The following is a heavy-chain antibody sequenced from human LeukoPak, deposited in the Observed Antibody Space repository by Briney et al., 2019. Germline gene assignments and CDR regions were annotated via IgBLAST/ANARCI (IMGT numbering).Heavy chain of an antibody. D-gene: IGHD5-18*01. V-gene: IGHV3-21*01. J-gene: IGHJ4*02. CDR3: ARGGKWIQLWLDY. CDR1: GFTFSRYS. CDR2: ISSSSSYI. Sequence: GGSLRLSCAASGFTFSRYSMNWVRQAPGKGLEWVSSISSSSSYIYYADSVKGRFTISRDNAKNSLYLQMNSLRAEDTAVYYCARGGKWIQLWLDYWGQGTLVTVSS.